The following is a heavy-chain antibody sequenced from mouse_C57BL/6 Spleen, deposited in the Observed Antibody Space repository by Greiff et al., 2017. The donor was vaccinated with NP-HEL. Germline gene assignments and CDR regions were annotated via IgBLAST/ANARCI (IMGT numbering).Heavy chain of an antibody. CDR1: GYSITSDY. CDR2: ISYSGST. V-gene: IGHV3-8*01. Sequence: VQLQQSGPGLAKPSQTLSLTCSVTGYSITSDYWNWIRKFPGNKLEYMGYISYSGSTYYNPSLKSRISITRDTSKNQYYLQLNSVTTEDTATYYCARSGVITTVVAPGAMDYWGQGTSVTVSS. J-gene: IGHJ4*01. D-gene: IGHD1-1*01. CDR3: ARSGVITTVVAPGAMDY.